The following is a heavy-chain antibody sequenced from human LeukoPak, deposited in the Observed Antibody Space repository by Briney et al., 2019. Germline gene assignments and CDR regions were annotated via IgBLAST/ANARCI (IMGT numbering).Heavy chain of an antibody. Sequence: PGGSLRLSCAASGFTLSAYAMSWVRQAPGKGLEWVSAISGRGATAYYADSVRGRFTISRDNSKNTLFLQMDSLGADDTAVYYCAKSSPFGTTWYGAIDAWGHGTTVTVSS. J-gene: IGHJ6*02. CDR2: ISGRGATA. CDR1: GFTLSAYA. V-gene: IGHV3-23*01. CDR3: AKSSPFGTTWYGAIDA. D-gene: IGHD6-13*01.